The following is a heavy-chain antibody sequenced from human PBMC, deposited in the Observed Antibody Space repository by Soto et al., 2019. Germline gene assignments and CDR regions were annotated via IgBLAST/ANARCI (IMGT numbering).Heavy chain of an antibody. D-gene: IGHD3-22*01. CDR2: INSDGSST. CDR3: ERDPFSTPYYYDSSGPGWFDP. V-gene: IGHV3-74*01. Sequence: PGGSLRLSCAASGFTFSSYWMHWVRQAPGKGLVWVSRINSDGSSTSYADSVKGRFTISRDNAKNTLYLQMNSLRAEDTAVYYCERDPFSTPYYYDSSGPGWFDPWGQGTLVTVSS. CDR1: GFTFSSYW. J-gene: IGHJ5*02.